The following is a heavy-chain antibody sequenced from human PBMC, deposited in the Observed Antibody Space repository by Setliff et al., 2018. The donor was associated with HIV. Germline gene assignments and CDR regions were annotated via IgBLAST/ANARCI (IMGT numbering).Heavy chain of an antibody. D-gene: IGHD3-10*01. V-gene: IGHV3-23*01. CDR2: IRSGSGVST. CDR3: AKQMKSMGPYDGFDI. CDR1: GFTFSSYS. Sequence: PGGSLRLSCAASGFTFSSYSMNWVRQSSGKGLEWVSYIRSGSGVSTHYVDSVKGRFTISRDNSKNTLYLQMNTLRAEDTAIYYCAKQMKSMGPYDGFDIWGQGTMVTVSS. J-gene: IGHJ3*02.